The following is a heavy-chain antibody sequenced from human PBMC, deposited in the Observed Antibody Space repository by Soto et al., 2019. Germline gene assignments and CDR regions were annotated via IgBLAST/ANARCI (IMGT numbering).Heavy chain of an antibody. Sequence: EVQLVESGGGLVQPGRSLRLSCAASGFTFDDYAMHWVRQAPGKGLEWVSGISWNSGSIGYADSVKGRFTISRDNAKNSLYLQMNRLRAEDTDLYYCAKDKVWFGELSGHWDYWGQGTLVTVSS. V-gene: IGHV3-9*01. CDR2: ISWNSGSI. CDR1: GFTFDDYA. D-gene: IGHD3-10*01. J-gene: IGHJ4*02. CDR3: AKDKVWFGELSGHWDY.